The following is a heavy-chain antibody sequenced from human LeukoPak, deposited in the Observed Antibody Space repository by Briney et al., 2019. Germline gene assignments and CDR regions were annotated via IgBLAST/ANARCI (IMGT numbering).Heavy chain of an antibody. CDR2: INHSGST. CDR1: GGSFSGYY. CDR3: ARGQRARYYDSSGYPDY. J-gene: IGHJ4*02. Sequence: SETLSLTCAVYGGSFSGYYWSWIRQPPGKGLEWIGEINHSGSTNYNPSLKSRVTISVGTSKNQFSLKLSSVTAADTAVYYCARGQRARYYDSSGYPDYWGQGTLVTVSS. V-gene: IGHV4-34*01. D-gene: IGHD3-22*01.